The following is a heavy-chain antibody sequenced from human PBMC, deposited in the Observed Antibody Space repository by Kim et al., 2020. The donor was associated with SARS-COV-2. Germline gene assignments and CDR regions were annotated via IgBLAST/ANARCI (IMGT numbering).Heavy chain of an antibody. Sequence: GGSLRLSCAASGSTFSTFNMNWVRQAPGKGLEWVASISSGSVYMYYSDSVKGRLTIFRDNAENSLFLQMNSLRAEDTAVYYCTRERVVRGMTDNYGMDV. CDR1: GSTFSTFN. CDR3: TRERVVRGMTDNYGMDV. V-gene: IGHV3-21*01. CDR2: ISSGSVYM. J-gene: IGHJ6*01. D-gene: IGHD3-10*01.